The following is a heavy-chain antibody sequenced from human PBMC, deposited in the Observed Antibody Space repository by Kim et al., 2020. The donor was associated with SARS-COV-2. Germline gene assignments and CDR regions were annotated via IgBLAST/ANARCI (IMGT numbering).Heavy chain of an antibody. D-gene: IGHD6-13*01. Sequence: GGSLRLSCAASGFTFSSYGMHWVRQAPGKGLEWVAVISYDGSNKYYADSVKGRFTISRDNSKNTLYLQMNSLRAEDTAVYYCAKNELVNAAYYYYYYGMDVWGQGTTVTVSS. CDR2: ISYDGSNK. CDR1: GFTFSSYG. J-gene: IGHJ6*02. V-gene: IGHV3-30*18. CDR3: AKNELVNAAYYYYYYGMDV.